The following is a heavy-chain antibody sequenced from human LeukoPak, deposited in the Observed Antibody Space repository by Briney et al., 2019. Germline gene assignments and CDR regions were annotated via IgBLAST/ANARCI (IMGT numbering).Heavy chain of an antibody. CDR2: IYYSGST. CDR1: GGSISSYY. D-gene: IGHD6-19*01. V-gene: IGHV4-59*01. J-gene: IGHJ4*02. CDR3: AGSSGWYPYYFDQ. Sequence: SETLSLTCTVSGGSISSYYWNWIRQPPGKGLEWIGYIYYSGSTNYNPSLKSRVTISVDTPKNQFSLKLSSVTAADTAVYYCAGSSGWYPYYFDQWGQGTLVTVSS.